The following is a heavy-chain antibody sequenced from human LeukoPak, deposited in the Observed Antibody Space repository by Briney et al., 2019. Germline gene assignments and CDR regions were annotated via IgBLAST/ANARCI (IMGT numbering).Heavy chain of an antibody. CDR2: INPNSGGT. CDR1: GYTFTGYY. Sequence: ASVKVSCKASGYTFTGYYMHWVQQAPGQGLEWMGWINPNSGGTNYAQKFQGRVTMTRDTSISTAYMELRSLRSDDTAVYYCARGETIDYDYVWGSYRHIFDYWGQGTLVTVSS. D-gene: IGHD3-16*02. J-gene: IGHJ4*02. CDR3: ARGETIDYDYVWGSYRHIFDY. V-gene: IGHV1-2*02.